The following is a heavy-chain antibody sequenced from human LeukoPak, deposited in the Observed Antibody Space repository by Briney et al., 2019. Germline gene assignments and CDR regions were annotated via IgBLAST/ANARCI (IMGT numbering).Heavy chain of an antibody. V-gene: IGHV3-30*14. D-gene: IGHD1-26*01. Sequence: GGSLRLSCAASGFTFSSHAMHWVRQAPGKGLEWVAVISYDGGNKYYADSVKGRFTISRDNSKNTLYLQMNSLRAEDTAVYYCARGALLVSPLSLDAFDIWGQGTMVTVSS. CDR1: GFTFSSHA. CDR3: ARGALLVSPLSLDAFDI. J-gene: IGHJ3*02. CDR2: ISYDGGNK.